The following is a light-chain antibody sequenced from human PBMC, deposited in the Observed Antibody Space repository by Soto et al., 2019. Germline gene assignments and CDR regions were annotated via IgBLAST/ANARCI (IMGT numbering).Light chain of an antibody. J-gene: IGKJ1*01. CDR2: KAS. CDR3: QQYSTYSRT. Sequence: DIQMTQSPSTLSASLGDRVTITCRASQSISNWLAWYQQKPGKAPNLLIYKASSLESGVPSRFSGGGSGTEFTLTVSSLQPDDFATYYCQQYSTYSRTFGQGTKVEIK. V-gene: IGKV1-5*03. CDR1: QSISNW.